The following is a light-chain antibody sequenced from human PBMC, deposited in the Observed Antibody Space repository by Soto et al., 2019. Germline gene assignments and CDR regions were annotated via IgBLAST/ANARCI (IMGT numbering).Light chain of an antibody. Sequence: EIVLTQSPGTLSLSPGERATLSCRASQSVISNYLAWYQQKSGQAPRLLIYAASSRATGVPDRFSGSGSGTDFTLTISRLEPEDFAVYSCQQYGTSPFTFGPGTKVDIK. CDR1: QSVISNY. CDR3: QQYGTSPFT. CDR2: AAS. J-gene: IGKJ3*01. V-gene: IGKV3-20*01.